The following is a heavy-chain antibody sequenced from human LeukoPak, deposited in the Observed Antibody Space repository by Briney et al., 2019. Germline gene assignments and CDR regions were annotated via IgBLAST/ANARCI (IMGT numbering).Heavy chain of an antibody. CDR3: AKEMATITSLDY. CDR2: ISGDGGST. Sequence: GGSLRLSCAASGFTFDDYAMHWVRQAPGKGLEWVSRISGDGGSTYYADSVKGRFTISRDNSKNSLYLQMNSLRTEDTALYYCAKEMATITSLDYWGRGTLVTVSS. CDR1: GFTFDDYA. D-gene: IGHD5-24*01. V-gene: IGHV3-43*02. J-gene: IGHJ4*02.